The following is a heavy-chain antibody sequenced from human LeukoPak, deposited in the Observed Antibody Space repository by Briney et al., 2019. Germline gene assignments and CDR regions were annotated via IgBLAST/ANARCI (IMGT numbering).Heavy chain of an antibody. CDR2: ISSSNDSI. CDR1: GFTFSTYG. Sequence: GGSLRLSCAASGFTFSTYGMNWVRQAPGKRLEWVSYISSSNDSIYYADSVKGRFTISRDNAENSLYLQMNCLRDEDTAVYYCARAMRSGYDYWGQGTLVTVSS. CDR3: ARAMRSGYDY. D-gene: IGHD5-12*01. J-gene: IGHJ4*02. V-gene: IGHV3-48*02.